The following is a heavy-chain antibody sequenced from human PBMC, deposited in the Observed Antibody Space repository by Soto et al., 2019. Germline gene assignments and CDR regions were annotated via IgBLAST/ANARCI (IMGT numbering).Heavy chain of an antibody. V-gene: IGHV3-11*06. CDR2: ISSSSSYT. CDR3: XXXXREHIVVVTADDAFDI. J-gene: IGHJ3*02. CDR1: GFTFSDYY. Sequence: QVQLVESGGGLVKPGGSLRLSCAASGFTFSDYYMSWIRQAPGKGLEWVSYISSSSSYTNYADSVKGRFTISRDNAKNSLYLQMNSLRAEDTAVYYXXXXXREHIVVVTADDAFDIWGQGTMVTVSS. D-gene: IGHD2-21*02.